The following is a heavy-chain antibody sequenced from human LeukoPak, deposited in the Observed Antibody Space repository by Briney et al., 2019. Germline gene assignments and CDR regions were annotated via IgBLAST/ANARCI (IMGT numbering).Heavy chain of an antibody. CDR1: GGSFSTYY. V-gene: IGHV4-59*08. J-gene: IGHJ3*02. Sequence: SETLSLTCSVSGGSFSTYYWSWIRQPPGKGLEWIGYMYYSGSTDYNPSLKSRVTILVDTSKNHFSLKLSSVTAADTALYYCARHSSYYYYLDIWGQGTIVTVSS. D-gene: IGHD3-22*01. CDR3: ARHSSYYYYLDI. CDR2: MYYSGST.